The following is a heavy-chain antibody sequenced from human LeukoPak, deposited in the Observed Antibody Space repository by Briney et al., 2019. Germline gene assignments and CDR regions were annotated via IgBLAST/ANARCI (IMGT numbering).Heavy chain of an antibody. J-gene: IGHJ5*02. Sequence: ASVKVSCKASGYTFTNYYMHWVRQAPGQGLEWMGIINPSGGSTSYAQKFQGRVTMTRDMSTSTVYMELSSLKSEDTAVYYCARLQSENVDNGPKGYNWFDPWGQGTLVTVSS. D-gene: IGHD5-12*01. CDR2: INPSGGST. V-gene: IGHV1-46*01. CDR3: ARLQSENVDNGPKGYNWFDP. CDR1: GYTFTNYY.